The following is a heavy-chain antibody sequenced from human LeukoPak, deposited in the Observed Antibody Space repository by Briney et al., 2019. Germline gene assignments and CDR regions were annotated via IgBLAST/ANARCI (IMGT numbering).Heavy chain of an antibody. J-gene: IGHJ4*02. Sequence: GGSLRLSCAASGFTFSSYGMSWVRQAPGKGLEWVAVISYDGSNKYYADSVKGRFTISRDNAKNSLYLQMNSLRAEDTAVYYCARIVVPDTYYFDYWGQGTLVTVSS. V-gene: IGHV3-30*03. D-gene: IGHD2-2*01. CDR2: ISYDGSNK. CDR1: GFTFSSYG. CDR3: ARIVVPDTYYFDY.